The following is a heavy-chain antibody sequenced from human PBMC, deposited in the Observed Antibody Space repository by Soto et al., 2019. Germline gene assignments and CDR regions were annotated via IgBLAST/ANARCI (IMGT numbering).Heavy chain of an antibody. CDR2: IYPGDSDT. CDR1: GYSFTSYW. J-gene: IGHJ4*02. V-gene: IGHV5-51*01. CDR3: ARQYYYDSSGYYYELLWDY. Sequence: GESLKISCKGSGYSFTSYWIGWVRQMPGKGLEWMGIIYPGDSDTRYSPSFQGQVTISADKSSSTAYLQWSSLKASDTAMYYCARQYYYDSSGYYYELLWDYWGQGTLVTVSS. D-gene: IGHD3-22*01.